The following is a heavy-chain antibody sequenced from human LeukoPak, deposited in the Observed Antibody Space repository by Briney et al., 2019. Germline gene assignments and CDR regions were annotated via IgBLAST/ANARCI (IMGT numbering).Heavy chain of an antibody. J-gene: IGHJ5*02. CDR2: ITGGGDET. D-gene: IGHD6-13*01. Sequence: GGSLRLSCAASGFILSNYALMWVRQTPGKGLEWVSSITGGGDETFYADSVKGRFSLSRDNSKNMLYLQMYSLGAEDTAMYYCAKGAAAGLVDWFDPWGQGTLVTVSS. CDR1: GFILSNYA. V-gene: IGHV3-23*01. CDR3: AKGAAAGLVDWFDP.